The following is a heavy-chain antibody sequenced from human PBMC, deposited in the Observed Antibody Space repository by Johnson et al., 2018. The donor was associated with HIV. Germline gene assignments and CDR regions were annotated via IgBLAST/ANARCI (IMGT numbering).Heavy chain of an antibody. V-gene: IGHV3-30*04. CDR3: AKYKDNWNYGAFDI. D-gene: IGHD1-7*01. Sequence: QVQLVESGGGVVQPGKSLRLSCAASGFTFSSYAMHWVRQAPGKGLEWVAVISYDGSNKDYADSVKGRFTISRDNSKNTLYLQMNSLRAEDTAVYYCAKYKDNWNYGAFDIWGQGTMVTVSS. CDR2: ISYDGSNK. J-gene: IGHJ3*02. CDR1: GFTFSSYA.